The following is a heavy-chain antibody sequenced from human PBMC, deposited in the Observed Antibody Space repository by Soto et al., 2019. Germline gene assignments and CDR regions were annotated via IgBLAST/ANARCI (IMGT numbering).Heavy chain of an antibody. Sequence: PGGSLRLSCAASGFTLDDYAMDWVRQAPGKGLEWVAGISWNSGSIGYADSVKGRFTISRDNAKNSLYLQMNSLRAEDTALYYCARIPAAMRRYYYYYMDVWGKGTTVTVSS. CDR1: GFTLDDYA. J-gene: IGHJ6*03. D-gene: IGHD2-2*01. CDR2: ISWNSGSI. CDR3: ARIPAAMRRYYYYYMDV. V-gene: IGHV3-9*01.